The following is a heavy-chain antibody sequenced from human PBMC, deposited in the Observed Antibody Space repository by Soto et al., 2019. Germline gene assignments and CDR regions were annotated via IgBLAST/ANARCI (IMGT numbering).Heavy chain of an antibody. CDR1: EFTFRSYW. D-gene: IGHD1-7*01. CDR2: ISGDGSST. J-gene: IGHJ3*01. V-gene: IGHV3-74*01. Sequence: GGSLRLSCAASEFTFRSYWMHWVRQSPGKGLVWVSRISGDGSSTSYADSVKGRFTISRDNAKNTMNLQIDSLRAEDTAVYYCARSLPGTYGAFDLWGQGTMVTVSS. CDR3: ARSLPGTYGAFDL.